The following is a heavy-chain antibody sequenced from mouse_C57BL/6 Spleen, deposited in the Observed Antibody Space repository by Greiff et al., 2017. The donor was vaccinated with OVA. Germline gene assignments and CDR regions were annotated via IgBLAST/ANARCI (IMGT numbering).Heavy chain of an antibody. J-gene: IGHJ4*01. CDR2: INPNNGGT. CDR3: ARRDSSGYVGYAMDY. Sequence: EVQLQQSGPELVKPGASVKISCKASGYTFTDYYMNWVKQSHGKSLEWIGDINPNNGGTSYNQKFKGKATLTVDKSSSTAYMELRSLTSEDSAVYYCARRDSSGYVGYAMDYWGQGTSVTVSS. V-gene: IGHV1-26*01. CDR1: GYTFTDYY. D-gene: IGHD3-2*02.